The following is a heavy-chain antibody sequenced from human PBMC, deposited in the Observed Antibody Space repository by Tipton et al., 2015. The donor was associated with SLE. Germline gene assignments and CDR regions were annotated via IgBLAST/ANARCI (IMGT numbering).Heavy chain of an antibody. D-gene: IGHD3-10*01. CDR3: ARGGEYDILLFDS. Sequence: LRLSCTVAGGSISTDVFSWGWIRQPTGKGLEWIGGLYYGGSTFYNPSLKSRVTISGDTSKKQFSLNLSSVTAADTAVYYCARGGEYDILLFDSWGQGTLVTVSS. CDR2: LYYGGST. V-gene: IGHV4-39*07. J-gene: IGHJ4*02. CDR1: GGSISTDVFS.